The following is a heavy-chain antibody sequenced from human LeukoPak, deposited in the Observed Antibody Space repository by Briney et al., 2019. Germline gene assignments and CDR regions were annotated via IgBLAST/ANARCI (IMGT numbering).Heavy chain of an antibody. CDR2: ISAYNGNT. J-gene: IGHJ6*02. CDR1: GYTFTGYY. CDR3: ARDGRSGYCSGGSCYSNYYGMDV. Sequence: ASVKVSCKASGYTFTGYYMHWVRQAPGQGLEWMGWISAYNGNTNYAQKLQGRVTMTTDTSTSTAYMELRSLRSDDTAVYYCARDGRSGYCSGGSCYSNYYGMDVWGQGTTVTVSS. D-gene: IGHD2-15*01. V-gene: IGHV1-18*04.